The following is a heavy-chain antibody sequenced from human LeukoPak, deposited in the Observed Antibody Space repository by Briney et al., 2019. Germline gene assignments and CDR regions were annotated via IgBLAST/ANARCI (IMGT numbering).Heavy chain of an antibody. J-gene: IGHJ4*02. CDR3: VRRSYSGSYFDY. Sequence: ASVKVSCKASGYTFTSYGISWVRQAPGQGLEWMGWISAYNGNTNYAQKLQGRVTMTTDTSTSTAYMELRSLRSDDTAVYYCVRRSYSGSYFDYWGQGTLVTVSS. CDR2: ISAYNGNT. CDR1: GYTFTSYG. D-gene: IGHD1-26*01. V-gene: IGHV1-18*01.